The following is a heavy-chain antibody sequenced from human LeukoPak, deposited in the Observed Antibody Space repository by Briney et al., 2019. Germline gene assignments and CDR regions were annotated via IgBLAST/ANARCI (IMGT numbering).Heavy chain of an antibody. J-gene: IGHJ5*02. CDR3: ARSDWFDP. CDR2: ISGSSSYI. CDR1: GFTFSSYA. Sequence: PGGSLRLSCAASGFTFSSYAMSWVRQAPGKGLEWVSAISGSSSYIYYADSVKGRFTISRDNAKNSLYLQMNSLRAEDTAVYYCARSDWFDPWGQGTLVTVSS. V-gene: IGHV3-21*01.